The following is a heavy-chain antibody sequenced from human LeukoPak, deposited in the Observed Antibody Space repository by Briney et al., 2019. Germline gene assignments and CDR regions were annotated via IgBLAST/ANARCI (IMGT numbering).Heavy chain of an antibody. J-gene: IGHJ4*02. V-gene: IGHV4-59*10. CDR3: ATYSSGWPFFDY. CDR1: GGSISSYD. D-gene: IGHD6-19*01. Sequence: SETLSLTCTVSGGSISSYDWSGIRQPAGKGLEWIGRIYTTGNTNYHPSLKSRVTMSVDTSKNQFSLKLSSVTAADTAMYYCATYSSGWPFFDYWGPGTLVTVSS. CDR2: IYTTGNT.